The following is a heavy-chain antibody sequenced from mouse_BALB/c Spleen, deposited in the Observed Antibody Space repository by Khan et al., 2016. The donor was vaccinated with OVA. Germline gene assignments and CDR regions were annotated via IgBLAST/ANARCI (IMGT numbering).Heavy chain of an antibody. V-gene: IGHV2-2*01. Sequence: QVQLKESGPGLVRPSQTLSITCTVSGFSLTTYGVHWVRQSPGQGLEWLGVIRSAGKTDYNAAFISRLSITKDNSKSQVSFKMNSMQADATAMYXCARNSYMYDFTYWGQGTLVTVSS. CDR2: IRSAGKT. J-gene: IGHJ3*01. CDR3: ARNSYMYDFTY. CDR1: GFSLTTYG. D-gene: IGHD2-14*01.